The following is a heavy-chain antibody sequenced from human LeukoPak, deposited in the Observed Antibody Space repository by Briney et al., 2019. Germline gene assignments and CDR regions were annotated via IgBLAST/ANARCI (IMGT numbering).Heavy chain of an antibody. D-gene: IGHD2-2*01. CDR2: IWYDGSKT. J-gene: IGHJ4*02. CDR1: GFTFTNYG. V-gene: IGHV3-33*01. Sequence: PGGSLRLSCTTSGFTFTNYGINWVRQAPGKGLEWVAAIWYDGSKTSYTDSVKGRSTVSRDISKNTVYLQMNGLKAEDTAVYYCARDDCSTTPCYAYWGQGTLVTVSS. CDR3: ARDDCSTTPCYAY.